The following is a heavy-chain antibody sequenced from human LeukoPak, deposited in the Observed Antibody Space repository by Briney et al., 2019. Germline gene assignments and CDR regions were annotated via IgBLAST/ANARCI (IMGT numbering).Heavy chain of an antibody. CDR2: IWCDGSNK. Sequence: GGSLRLSCAASGFTFSSYGMHWVRQAPGKGLEWVAVIWCDGSNKYYADSVKGRFTISRDNSKNTLYLQMNSLRAEDTAVYYCARAYYYDSNFEDYGMDVWGQGTTVTVSS. J-gene: IGHJ6*02. V-gene: IGHV3-33*01. D-gene: IGHD3-22*01. CDR1: GFTFSSYG. CDR3: ARAYYYDSNFEDYGMDV.